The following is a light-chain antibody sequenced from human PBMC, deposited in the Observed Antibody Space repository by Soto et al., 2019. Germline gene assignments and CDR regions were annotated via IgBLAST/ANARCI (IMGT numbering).Light chain of an antibody. J-gene: IGLJ1*01. CDR3: TSFSSSTSLYV. Sequence: QSALTQPAFVAESVGRSITISCTGTTRDIAGYNYISWYQQLPGKAPILMIYQVTIRPSGISNRFSGSKSGNTASLTISGLQAEDEADYYCTSFSSSTSLYVLGTGTKVTVL. V-gene: IGLV2-14*01. CDR2: QVT. CDR1: TRDIAGYNY.